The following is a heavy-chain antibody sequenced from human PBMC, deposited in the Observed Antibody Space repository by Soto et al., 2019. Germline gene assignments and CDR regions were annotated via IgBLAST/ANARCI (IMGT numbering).Heavy chain of an antibody. D-gene: IGHD5-12*01. Sequence: PSETLSLTXTVSGGSISSGDYYWSWIRQPPGKGLEWIGYIYYSGSTYYNPSLKSRVTISVDTSKNQFSLKLSSVTAADTAVYYCARLKRDGYNWMGFDYWGQGTLVTVSS. V-gene: IGHV4-30-4*01. J-gene: IGHJ4*02. CDR1: GGSISSGDYY. CDR3: ARLKRDGYNWMGFDY. CDR2: IYYSGST.